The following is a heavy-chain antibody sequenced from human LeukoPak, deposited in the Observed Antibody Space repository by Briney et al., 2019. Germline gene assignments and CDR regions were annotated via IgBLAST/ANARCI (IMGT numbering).Heavy chain of an antibody. CDR2: IYYSGST. CDR3: ARKLLFLEWFNDAFDI. Sequence: PSETLSLTCTVSGGSISSYYWSWIRQPAGKGLEWIGYIYYSGSTNYNPSLKSRVTISVDTSKNQFSLKLSSVTAADTAVYYCARKLLFLEWFNDAFDIWGQGTMVTVSS. V-gene: IGHV4-59*01. J-gene: IGHJ3*02. CDR1: GGSISSYY. D-gene: IGHD3-3*01.